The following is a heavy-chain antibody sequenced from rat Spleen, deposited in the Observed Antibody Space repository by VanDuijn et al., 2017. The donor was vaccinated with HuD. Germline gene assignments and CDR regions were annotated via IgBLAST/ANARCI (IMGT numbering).Heavy chain of an antibody. D-gene: IGHD1-9*01. CDR1: GFTFSDYY. Sequence: EVQLVETGGGLVQPGSSLKLSCVASGFTFSDYYMAWVRQAPKKGLEWVASITNTGGSTYYPDSVKGRFTISRDNAKSTLYLQMNSLRSEDTATYYCTRDPSMGIDYWGQGVMVTVSS. J-gene: IGHJ2*01. CDR3: TRDPSMGIDY. V-gene: IGHV5-20*01. CDR2: ITNTGGST.